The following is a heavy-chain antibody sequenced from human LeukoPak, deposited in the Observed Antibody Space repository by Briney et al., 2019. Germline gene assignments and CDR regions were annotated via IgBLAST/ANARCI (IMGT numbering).Heavy chain of an antibody. V-gene: IGHV3-15*01. J-gene: IGHJ5*02. CDR1: GFTFINAW. Sequence: PGGSLRLSCTASGFTFINAWMSWVRQAPRKGLEWVGRIKAKTDGGTTGYAAPVKDRFTISRDDSKNTLYLQMNSLKTEDAAVYYCAGSRQQLVPGHNWFDPWGQGTLVTVSS. D-gene: IGHD6-13*01. CDR2: IKAKTDGGTT. CDR3: AGSRQQLVPGHNWFDP.